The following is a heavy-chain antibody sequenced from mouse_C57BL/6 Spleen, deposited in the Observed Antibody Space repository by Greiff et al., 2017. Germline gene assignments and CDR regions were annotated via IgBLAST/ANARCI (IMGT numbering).Heavy chain of an antibody. CDR3: ARERVYNGNPYYLDD. CDR1: GYTFTSYW. D-gene: IGHD2-1*01. CDR2: IYPGSGST. V-gene: IGHV1-55*01. Sequence: VQLQQPGAELVKPGASVKLSCKASGYTFTSYWIPWVKQRPGQGLEWIGDIYPGSGSTNYNEKFKSKATLTVDTSSSTAYMQLSSLTSEDSAVXYCARERVYNGNPYYLDDWGKGTTLTVSS. J-gene: IGHJ2*01.